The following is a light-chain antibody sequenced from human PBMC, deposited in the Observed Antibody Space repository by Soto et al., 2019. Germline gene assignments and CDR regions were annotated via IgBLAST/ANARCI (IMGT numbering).Light chain of an antibody. CDR3: SSYTSSSTKV. CDR1: SSDIGGYKY. CDR2: EVS. V-gene: IGLV2-14*01. J-gene: IGLJ1*01. Sequence: QSALTQPASVSGSPGQSITISCTGTSSDIGGYKYVSWYQQHPGKAPKLLLYEVSNRPSGVSHRFSGSKSGNTASLTISGLQAEDEADYYCSSYTSSSTKVFGTGTKLTVL.